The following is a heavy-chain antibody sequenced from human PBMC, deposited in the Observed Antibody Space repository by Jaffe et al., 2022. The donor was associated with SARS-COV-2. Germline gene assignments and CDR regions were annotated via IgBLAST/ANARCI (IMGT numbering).Heavy chain of an antibody. CDR3: AKGWALGYFDC. CDR1: GFTFSSYA. Sequence: EVQLLESGGGLVQPGGSLRLSCAASGFTFSSYAMNWVRQAPGKGLEWVSVVTASGGNTYYADSVKGRFTISRDNSKNTLYLQMNSLRAEDTAVYYCAKGWALGYFDCWGQGTLVTVSS. J-gene: IGHJ4*02. CDR2: VTASGGNT. V-gene: IGHV3-23*01.